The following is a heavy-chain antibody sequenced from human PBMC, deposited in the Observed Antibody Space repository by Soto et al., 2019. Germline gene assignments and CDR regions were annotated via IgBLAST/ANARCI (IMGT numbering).Heavy chain of an antibody. J-gene: IGHJ4*02. D-gene: IGHD1-26*01. CDR3: TTDWHSGSYSYFDY. Sequence: EVQLVESGGGLVKPGGSLRLSCAASGFTFSNAWMNWVRQAPGKGLEWVGRIKSKTDGGTTDYAAPVIGRFTIATEDSKNTLYLQMNSLKTEDTAVYYCTTDWHSGSYSYFDYWGQGTLVTVCS. CDR1: GFTFSNAW. V-gene: IGHV3-15*07. CDR2: IKSKTDGGTT.